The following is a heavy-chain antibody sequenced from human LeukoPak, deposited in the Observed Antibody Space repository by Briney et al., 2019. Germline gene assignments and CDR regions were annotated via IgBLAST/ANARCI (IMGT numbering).Heavy chain of an antibody. D-gene: IGHD1-26*01. Sequence: SETLSLICTVSGGSISSYYWSWIRQPPGKGLEWIGYIYYSGSTNYNPSLKSRATISVDTSKNQFSLKLSSVTAADTAVYYCARDSLLPGYSGSYYEGDYYYYYMDVWGKGTTVTISS. CDR3: ARDSLLPGYSGSYYEGDYYYYYMDV. CDR2: IYYSGST. CDR1: GGSISSYY. J-gene: IGHJ6*03. V-gene: IGHV4-59*01.